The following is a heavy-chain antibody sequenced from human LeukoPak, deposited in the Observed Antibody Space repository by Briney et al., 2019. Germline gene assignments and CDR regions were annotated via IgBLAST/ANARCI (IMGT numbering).Heavy chain of an antibody. CDR2: INAGNGNT. J-gene: IGHJ4*02. CDR1: GFTFTTYT. CDR3: ASDGWVTTYYFDY. D-gene: IGHD5-18*01. Sequence: ASVTVSCKASGFTFTTYTIHWVRQAPGQRLEWMGWINAGNGNTKYSQKFQDRVTITRDTSASTAYMELSSLRSEDTAVYYCASDGWVTTYYFDYWGQGTLVTVSS. V-gene: IGHV1-3*01.